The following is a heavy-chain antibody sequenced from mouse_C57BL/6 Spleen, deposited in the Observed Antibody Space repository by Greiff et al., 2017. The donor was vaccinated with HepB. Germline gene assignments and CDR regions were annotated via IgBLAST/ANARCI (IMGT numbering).Heavy chain of an antibody. V-gene: IGHV5-17*01. CDR2: ISSGSSTI. D-gene: IGHD2-4*01. CDR3: ARGIDYDDYFDY. Sequence: VQLKESGGGLVKPGGSLKLSCAASGFTFSDYGMHWVRQAPEKGLEWVAYISSGSSTIYYADTVKGRFTISRDNAKNTLFLQMTSLRSEDTAMYYCARGIDYDDYFDYWGQGTTLTVSS. CDR1: GFTFSDYG. J-gene: IGHJ2*01.